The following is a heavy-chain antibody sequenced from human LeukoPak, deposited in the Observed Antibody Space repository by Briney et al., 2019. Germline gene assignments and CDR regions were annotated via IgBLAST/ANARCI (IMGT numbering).Heavy chain of an antibody. V-gene: IGHV3-74*01. Sequence: GGSLRLSCAASGFTFSSYAMSWVRQAPGKGLVWVSHINSDGSSTSYADSVKGRFTISRDNAKNTLYLQMNSLRAEDTAVYYCARGPSGSLAYWGQGTLVTVSS. CDR2: INSDGSST. J-gene: IGHJ4*02. CDR3: ARGPSGSLAY. D-gene: IGHD3-16*02. CDR1: GFTFSSYA.